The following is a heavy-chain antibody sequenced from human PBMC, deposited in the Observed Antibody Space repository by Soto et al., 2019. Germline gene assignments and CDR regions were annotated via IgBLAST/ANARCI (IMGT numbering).Heavy chain of an antibody. CDR1: GDSISSANW. Sequence: QVQLQESGPGLVRPSGTLSLTCAVSGDSISSANWWSWVRQTPGKGLEWIGEIHRSGSANYNPSLGRRVIISPDMSEYQFSLTLTSVTAADTAIYHCARVGAARYVDSWGQGSLVTFSS. D-gene: IGHD6-25*01. CDR3: ARVGAARYVDS. CDR2: IHRSGSA. J-gene: IGHJ4*02. V-gene: IGHV4-4*02.